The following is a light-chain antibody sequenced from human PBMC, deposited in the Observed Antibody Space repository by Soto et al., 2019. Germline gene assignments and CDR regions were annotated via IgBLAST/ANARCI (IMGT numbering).Light chain of an antibody. CDR3: SSYTSSSTPGV. J-gene: IGLJ1*01. Sequence: QSALTQPASVSGSPGQSITISCTGTSSDVGGYNYVSWYKQHPGKAPKLMIYDVSNRPSGVSNRFSGSKSGNTASLTISGLQSEDEAEYYCSSYTSSSTPGVFGTGTKVTVL. CDR1: SSDVGGYNY. V-gene: IGLV2-14*01. CDR2: DVS.